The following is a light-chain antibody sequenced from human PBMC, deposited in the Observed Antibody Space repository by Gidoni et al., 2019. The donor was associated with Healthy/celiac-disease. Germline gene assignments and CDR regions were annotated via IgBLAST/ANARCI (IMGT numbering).Light chain of an antibody. CDR3: QQSYSTHRT. J-gene: IGKJ1*01. Sequence: DIQMTQSPSSLSASVGDRVTITCRASQNISSYLNWYQQKPGKAPKLLIYAASSLQSGVPSRFSGSGSGTDFTLTISSLQPEDFATYYCQQSYSTHRTFGQGTKVEIK. CDR1: QNISSY. CDR2: AAS. V-gene: IGKV1-39*01.